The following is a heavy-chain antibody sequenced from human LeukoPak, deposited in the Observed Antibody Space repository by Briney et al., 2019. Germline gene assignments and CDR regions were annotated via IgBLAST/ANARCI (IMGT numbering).Heavy chain of an antibody. J-gene: IGHJ4*02. CDR1: GGTFSSYA. V-gene: IGHV1-69*04. Sequence: SVTVSCTASGGTFSSYAISWVRPAPGQGLAWMGRIIPILGIANYAQKFQGRVTITADKSTSTAYMELSSLRSEDTAVYYCARTTYYYDSSPDYWGQGTLVTVSS. CDR3: ARTTYYYDSSPDY. CDR2: IIPILGIA. D-gene: IGHD3-22*01.